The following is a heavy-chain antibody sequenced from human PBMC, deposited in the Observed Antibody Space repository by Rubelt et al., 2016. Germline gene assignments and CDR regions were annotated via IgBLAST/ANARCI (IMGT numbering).Heavy chain of an antibody. CDR1: GFTVSSYW. CDR3: ARAGYSYGPHDY. Sequence: EVQLVESGGGLIQPGGSLRLSCAASGFTVSSYWMHWVRQAPGKGLVWVSRINSDGSSTSYADSVKGRLTIARDNAKNTLYLQMNSLRAEDTAVYYCARAGYSYGPHDYWGQGTLVTVSS. CDR2: INSDGSST. J-gene: IGHJ4*02. V-gene: IGHV3-74*02. D-gene: IGHD5-18*01.